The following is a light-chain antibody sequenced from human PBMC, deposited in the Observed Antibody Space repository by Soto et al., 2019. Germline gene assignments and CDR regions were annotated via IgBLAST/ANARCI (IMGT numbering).Light chain of an antibody. CDR2: EYN. J-gene: IGLJ3*02. V-gene: IGLV6-57*03. CDR1: SGSIASNY. Sequence: FMLTPPHSVSESPGKTVTISCTRSSGSIASNYVQWYQQRPGSAPTTVIYEYNQRPSGVPDRFSGSIDGSSNSASLTISGLKTEDEADYYCQSYDASNQVFGGGTKVTVL. CDR3: QSYDASNQV.